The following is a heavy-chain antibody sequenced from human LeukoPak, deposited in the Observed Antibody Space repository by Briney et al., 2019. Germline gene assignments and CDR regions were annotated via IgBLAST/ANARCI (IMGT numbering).Heavy chain of an antibody. J-gene: IGHJ4*02. Sequence: PSETLSLTCTVSGGSISSYYWSWIRQPPGKGLEWIGYIYYSGSTNYNPSLKSRVTISVDTSKNQFSLKLSSVTAADTAVYYCARERRVGDFDYRGQGTLVTVSS. D-gene: IGHD2-15*01. CDR3: ARERRVGDFDY. CDR2: IYYSGST. V-gene: IGHV4-59*01. CDR1: GGSISSYY.